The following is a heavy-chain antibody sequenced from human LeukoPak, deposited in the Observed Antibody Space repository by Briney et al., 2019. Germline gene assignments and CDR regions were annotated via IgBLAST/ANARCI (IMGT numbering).Heavy chain of an antibody. V-gene: IGHV4-31*03. CDR2: IYYSGST. D-gene: IGHD3-16*01. Sequence: PSQTLSLACTVSGGSISSGGYLWSWIRQHPGKGLEWIGYIYYSGSTYYNPSLKSRVTISVDTSKNQFSLKLTSVTAADTAVYYCARDGGRGNPPDYWGQGTLVTVSS. J-gene: IGHJ4*02. CDR1: GGSISSGGYL. CDR3: ARDGGRGNPPDY.